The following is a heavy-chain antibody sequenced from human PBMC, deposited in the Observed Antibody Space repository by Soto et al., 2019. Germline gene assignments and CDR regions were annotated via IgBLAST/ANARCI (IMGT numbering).Heavy chain of an antibody. J-gene: IGHJ6*02. D-gene: IGHD3-22*01. CDR2: ISYDGYNK. CDR3: AKSYYYDSSGSIMDV. V-gene: IGHV3-30*18. Sequence: LRLSCAASGFTFSSYGMHWVRQTPAKGLEWVAVISYDGYNKYYADSVKGRFTISRDNSKNTLYLQMNGLRAEDTAVYYCAKSYYYDSSGSIMDVWGQGTTVTVSS. CDR1: GFTFSSYG.